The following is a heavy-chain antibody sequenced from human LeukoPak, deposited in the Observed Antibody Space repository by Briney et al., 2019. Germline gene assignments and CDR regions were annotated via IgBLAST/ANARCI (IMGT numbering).Heavy chain of an antibody. Sequence: GGSLRLSCAASGFTFSSYAMHWVRQAPGKGLEYVSAISSNGGSTYYTNSVKGRFTISRDNSKNTLYLQMGSLRAEDMAVYYCATSAGYSSSWYEVAAFDIWGQGTMVTVSS. V-gene: IGHV3-64*01. D-gene: IGHD6-13*01. CDR2: ISSNGGST. CDR1: GFTFSSYA. CDR3: ATSAGYSSSWYEVAAFDI. J-gene: IGHJ3*02.